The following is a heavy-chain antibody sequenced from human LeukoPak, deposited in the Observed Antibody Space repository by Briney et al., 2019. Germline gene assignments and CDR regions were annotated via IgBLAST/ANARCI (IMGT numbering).Heavy chain of an antibody. V-gene: IGHV4-39*07. J-gene: IGHJ4*02. CDR1: GGSISSYY. D-gene: IGHD6-13*01. CDR2: IYYSGST. Sequence: LETLSLTCTVSGGSISSYYWSWIRQPPGKGLEWIGGIYYSGSTYYNPSLKSRVTISVDASKNQFSLKLSSVTAADTAVYYCARDSRGYYSSSWYGPRSESYFDYWGQGTLVTVSS. CDR3: ARDSRGYYSSSWYGPRSESYFDY.